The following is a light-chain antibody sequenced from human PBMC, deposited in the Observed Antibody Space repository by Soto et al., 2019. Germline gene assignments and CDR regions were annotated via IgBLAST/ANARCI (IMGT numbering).Light chain of an antibody. CDR1: SGSVSTSYY. CDR3: VLYMGSGISV. CDR2: STN. Sequence: QTVVTQEPSFSVSPGRTVTLTCGLSSGSVSTSYYPSWYQQTPGQAPRTLIYSTNTRSSGVPDRFSGSILGNNAALTITGAQADDESDYYCVLYMGSGISVFGGGTQLTVL. V-gene: IGLV8-61*01. J-gene: IGLJ3*02.